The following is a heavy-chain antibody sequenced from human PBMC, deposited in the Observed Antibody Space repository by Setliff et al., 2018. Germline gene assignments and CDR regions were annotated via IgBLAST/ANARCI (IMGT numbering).Heavy chain of an antibody. J-gene: IGHJ3*02. CDR3: TTDPSATFGGVIGAAFDM. CDR2: VFSGDSDT. V-gene: IGHV5-51*01. D-gene: IGHD3-16*01. Sequence: GESLKISCKGSGYGFTTYWIGWVRQMPGKGLEWMGIVFSGDSDTRYSPSFQGQVTMSADKSINTAYLQWSSLKTEDTAVYYCTTDPSATFGGVIGAAFDMWGQGTMVTVSS. CDR1: GYGFTTYW.